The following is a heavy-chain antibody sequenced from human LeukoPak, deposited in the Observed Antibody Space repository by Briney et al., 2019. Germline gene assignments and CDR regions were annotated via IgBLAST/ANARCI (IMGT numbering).Heavy chain of an antibody. D-gene: IGHD6-13*01. CDR3: ARERDVVAAAGTHWFDP. Sequence: GASVKVSCKASGYTFTGYYMHWVRQAPGQGLEWMGGIIPIFGTANYAQKFQGRVTITADKSTSTAYMELSSLRSEDTAVYYCARERDVVAAAGTHWFDPWGQGTLVTVSS. V-gene: IGHV1-69*06. CDR2: IIPIFGTA. J-gene: IGHJ5*02. CDR1: GYTFTGYY.